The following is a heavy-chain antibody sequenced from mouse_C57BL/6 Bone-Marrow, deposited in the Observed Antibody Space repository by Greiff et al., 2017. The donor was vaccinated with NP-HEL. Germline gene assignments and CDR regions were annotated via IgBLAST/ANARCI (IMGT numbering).Heavy chain of an antibody. CDR1: GYTFTSYW. Sequence: VQLQQSGAELVRPGTSVKLSCKASGYTFTSYWMHWVKQRPGQGLEWIGVIDPSDSYTNYNQKFKGKATLTVDTSSSTAYMQLSSLTSEDSAVYYCASPGYDYDYFDYWGQGTTLTVSS. V-gene: IGHV1-59*01. D-gene: IGHD2-4*01. J-gene: IGHJ2*01. CDR2: IDPSDSYT. CDR3: ASPGYDYDYFDY.